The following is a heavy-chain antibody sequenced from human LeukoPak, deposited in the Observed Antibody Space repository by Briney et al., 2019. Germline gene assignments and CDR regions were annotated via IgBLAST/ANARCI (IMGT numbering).Heavy chain of an antibody. V-gene: IGHV4-59*01. CDR1: GGSISSYY. Sequence: PSETLSLTCTVSGGSISSYYWSWIRQPPGKGLEWIGYIYYSGSTNYNPSLKSRVTISVDTSKNQFSLKLSSVTAADTAVYYCARVLVRNDYGDYVSFDPWGQGTLVTVSS. D-gene: IGHD4-17*01. J-gene: IGHJ5*02. CDR3: ARVLVRNDYGDYVSFDP. CDR2: IYYSGST.